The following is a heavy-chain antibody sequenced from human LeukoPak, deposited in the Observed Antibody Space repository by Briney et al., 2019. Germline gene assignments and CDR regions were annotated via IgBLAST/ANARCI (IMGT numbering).Heavy chain of an antibody. V-gene: IGHV3-30*02. J-gene: IGHJ4*02. CDR1: RFTFSSYG. Sequence: GGSLRLSCAASRFTFSSYGMHWVRQTPGKGLEWVAFIRHDGSYQQYADSVKGRFTISRDNSKNSLYLQMNGLRTEDTALYYCAKDIGVAVAGTDYWGQGTLVTVSS. D-gene: IGHD6-19*01. CDR3: AKDIGVAVAGTDY. CDR2: IRHDGSYQ.